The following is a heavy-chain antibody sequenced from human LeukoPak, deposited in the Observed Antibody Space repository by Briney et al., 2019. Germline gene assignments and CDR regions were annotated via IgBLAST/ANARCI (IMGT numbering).Heavy chain of an antibody. CDR3: TTDYSGSYPSLDY. D-gene: IGHD1-26*01. CDR2: IKRKTDGCTK. V-gene: IGHV3-15*01. CDR1: GFTXSNAX. Sequence: GFTXSNAXXXWVXQAPGKXXXXXGRIKRKTDGCTKDYGAPVKSRFTISRDDEKKKMYLQMNSLKTEDTAVYYCTTDYSGSYPSLDYWGQGTLVTVSS. J-gene: IGHJ4*02.